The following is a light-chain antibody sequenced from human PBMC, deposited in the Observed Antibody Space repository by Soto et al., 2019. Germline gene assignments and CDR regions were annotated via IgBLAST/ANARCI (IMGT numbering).Light chain of an antibody. CDR3: QQRSNWPLT. CDR1: QSVSSY. Sequence: EIVLTQSPATLSLSPGERATLSCRASQSVSSYLAWFQQKAGQAPRLLIYHASNRATGIPARFSGSGSGTDFTLTISSLEPEDFAIYFCQQRSNWPLTFGPGTKVDIK. V-gene: IGKV3-11*01. J-gene: IGKJ3*01. CDR2: HAS.